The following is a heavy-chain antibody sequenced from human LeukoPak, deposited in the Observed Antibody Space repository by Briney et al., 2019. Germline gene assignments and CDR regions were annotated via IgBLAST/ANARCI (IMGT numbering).Heavy chain of an antibody. D-gene: IGHD5/OR15-5a*01. Sequence: PGGSLRLSCAASGFTVITNDMTWVRQAPGKGLEWVSVLYSDGNTKYADSVQGRFTISRDNSKNTLYLEMNSLSPDDTPVYYWARDVDTLSANTMAYWGQGTLVTVSS. V-gene: IGHV3-53*01. CDR2: LYSDGNT. CDR1: GFTVITND. CDR3: ARDVDTLSANTMAY. J-gene: IGHJ4*02.